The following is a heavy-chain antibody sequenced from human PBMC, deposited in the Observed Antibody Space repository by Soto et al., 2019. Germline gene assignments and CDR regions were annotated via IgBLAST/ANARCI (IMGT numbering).Heavy chain of an antibody. V-gene: IGHV3-11*06. D-gene: IGHD5-18*01. J-gene: IGHJ3*02. CDR3: ARSRYSYGYEAFDI. CDR2: ISSSSSYT. Sequence: GVSLRLSCAASGFTFSDYYMSWIRQAPGKGLEWVSYISSSSSYTNYADSVKGRFTISRDNAKNSLYLQMNSLRAEDTAVYYCARSRYSYGYEAFDIWGQGTMVTVSS. CDR1: GFTFSDYY.